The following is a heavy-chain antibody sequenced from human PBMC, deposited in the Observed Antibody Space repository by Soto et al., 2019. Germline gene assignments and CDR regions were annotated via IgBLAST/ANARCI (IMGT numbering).Heavy chain of an antibody. CDR2: IKSKTDGATT. V-gene: IGHV3-15*01. CDR1: GFTFSNAW. D-gene: IGHD3-22*01. J-gene: IGHJ4*02. CDR3: TTDDVTPPPAYYYDSRGNQNQDY. Sequence: EVQLVESGGGLVKPGGSLRLSCAASGFTFSNAWMSWVRQAPGKGLEWVGRIKSKTDGATTDYAAPVKGRFTISRDDSKNTLYLQMNSLKTEDTAVYYCTTDDVTPPPAYYYDSRGNQNQDYWGQGTLVTVSS.